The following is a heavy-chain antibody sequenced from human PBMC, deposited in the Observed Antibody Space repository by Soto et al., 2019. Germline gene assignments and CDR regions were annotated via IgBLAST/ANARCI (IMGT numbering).Heavy chain of an antibody. CDR1: GGSISSSSYY. CDR2: IYYSGST. V-gene: IGHV4-39*01. D-gene: IGHD6-6*01. Sequence: PSETLSLTCTVSGGSISSSSYYWGWIRQPPGKGLEWIGSIYYSGSTYYNPSLKSRVTISVDTSKNQFSLKLSSVTAADTAVYYCATASKCSARLSCEYYYYGMDVWGQGTTVTVSS. CDR3: ATASKCSARLSCEYYYYGMDV. J-gene: IGHJ6*02.